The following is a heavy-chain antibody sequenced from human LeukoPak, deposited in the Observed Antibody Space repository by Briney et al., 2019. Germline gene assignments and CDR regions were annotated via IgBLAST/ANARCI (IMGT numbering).Heavy chain of an antibody. CDR3: VRYIVVPTAIYAFDI. CDR1: GFTFRSYW. V-gene: IGHV3-74*01. D-gene: IGHD2-2*01. J-gene: IGHJ3*02. Sequence: PGGSLRLSCAASGFTFRSYWMHWVRHAPGKGLVWVSRINSDGRSTSYADSVKGRFTISRDNAKNTLYLQMNSLRAEDTAVYYCVRYIVVPTAIYAFDIWGQGTMVTVSS. CDR2: INSDGRST.